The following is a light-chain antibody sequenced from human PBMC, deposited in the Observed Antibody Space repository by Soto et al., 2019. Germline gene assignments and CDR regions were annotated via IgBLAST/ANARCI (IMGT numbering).Light chain of an antibody. CDR3: CSSAGGFTWV. CDR2: YVT. Sequence: QSALTQPRSVSGSPGQSVTISCIGTSSDVVPWYQQHPDKAPKLIIYYVTQRPSGVPDRFSASKSGNTASLTISGLQAEDEADYYCCSSAGGFTWVFGGGTKVTVL. CDR1: SSDV. V-gene: IGLV2-11*01. J-gene: IGLJ3*02.